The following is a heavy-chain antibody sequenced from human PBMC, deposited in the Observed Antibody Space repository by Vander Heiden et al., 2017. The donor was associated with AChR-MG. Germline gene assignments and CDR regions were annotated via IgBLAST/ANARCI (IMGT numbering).Heavy chain of an antibody. V-gene: IGHV3-21*01. J-gene: IGHJ5*02. D-gene: IGHD6-13*01. CDR1: GFTFSSYS. CDR3: ARVQKMYSSSWYHWFDP. Sequence: EVQLVESGGGLVKPGGSLRLSCAASGFTFSSYSMNWVRQAPGKGLEWVSSISSSSSYIYYADSVKGRFTISRDNAKNSLYLQMNSLRAEDTAVYYCARVQKMYSSSWYHWFDPWGQGTLVTVSS. CDR2: ISSSSSYI.